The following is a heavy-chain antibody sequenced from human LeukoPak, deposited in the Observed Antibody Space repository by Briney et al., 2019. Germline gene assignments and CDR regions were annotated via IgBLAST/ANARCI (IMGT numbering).Heavy chain of an antibody. CDR1: GFTFSSYS. D-gene: IGHD2-15*01. CDR3: ASSVAPRKYYFDY. V-gene: IGHV3-21*01. CDR2: ISSSSSYI. J-gene: IGHJ4*02. Sequence: GSLRLSCAASGFTFSSYSMNWVRQAPGKGLEWVSSISSSSSYIYYADSVKGQFTISRDNAKNSLYLQMNSLRAEDTAVYYCASSVAPRKYYFDYWGQGTLVTVSS.